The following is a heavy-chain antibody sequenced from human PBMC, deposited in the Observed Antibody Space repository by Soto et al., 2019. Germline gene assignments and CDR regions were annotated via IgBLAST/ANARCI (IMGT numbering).Heavy chain of an antibody. CDR2: IIPILGIA. J-gene: IGHJ5*02. CDR3: ARYGYSGYDNKYNWFDP. V-gene: IGHV1-69*02. D-gene: IGHD5-12*01. CDR1: GGTFSSYT. Sequence: SVKVSCKASGGTFSSYTISWVRQAPGQGFEWMGRIIPILGIANYAQKFQGRVTITADKSTSTAYMELSSLRSEDTAVYYCARYGYSGYDNKYNWFDPWGQGTLVTVSS.